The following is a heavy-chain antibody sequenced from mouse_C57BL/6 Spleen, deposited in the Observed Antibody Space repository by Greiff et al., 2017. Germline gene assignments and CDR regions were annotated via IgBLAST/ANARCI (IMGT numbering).Heavy chain of an antibody. CDR3: ARRGGSSYVDD. CDR2: INPGSGGT. CDR1: GYAFTNYL. D-gene: IGHD1-1*01. J-gene: IGHJ2*01. Sequence: QVQLQQSGAELVRPGTSVKVSCKASGYAFTNYLIEWVKQRPGQGLEWIGVINPGSGGTNYNEKFKGKATLTADKSSSTAYMQLSSLTSEDSAVYFCARRGGSSYVDDWGQGTTLTVSS. V-gene: IGHV1-54*01.